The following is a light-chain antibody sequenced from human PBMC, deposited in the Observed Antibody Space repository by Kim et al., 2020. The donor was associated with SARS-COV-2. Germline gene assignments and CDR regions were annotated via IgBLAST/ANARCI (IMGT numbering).Light chain of an antibody. Sequence: ASISCTSSQTPIHRNANMHFRWLQLRPGHSPRRLITMVSDRESGVPDRFSGSGSGTAFTLIIGRVEAEDVGIYYCMQTTHWPWTFGQRAKVDIK. V-gene: IGKV2-30*02. CDR2: MVS. CDR1: QTPIHRNANMH. J-gene: IGKJ1*01. CDR3: MQTTHWPWT.